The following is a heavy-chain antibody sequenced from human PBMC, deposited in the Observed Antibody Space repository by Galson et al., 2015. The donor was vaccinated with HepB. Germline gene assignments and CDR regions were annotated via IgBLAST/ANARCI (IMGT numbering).Heavy chain of an antibody. Sequence: SLRLSCAASGFTFSSYSMNWVRQAPGKGLEWVSYISSSSSTIYYADSVKGRFTISRDNAKNSLYLQMNSLRAEDTAVYYCARGRDFWYSNYWGQGTLVTVSS. D-gene: IGHD3-3*01. J-gene: IGHJ4*02. CDR1: GFTFSSYS. V-gene: IGHV3-48*01. CDR3: ARGRDFWYSNY. CDR2: ISSSSSTI.